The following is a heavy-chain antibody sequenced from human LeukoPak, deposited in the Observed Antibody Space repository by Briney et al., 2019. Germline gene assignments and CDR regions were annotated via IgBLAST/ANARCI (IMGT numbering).Heavy chain of an antibody. CDR1: GYTFTGSY. CDR2: INPSGGST. Sequence: ASVKVSCKASGYTFTGSYMHWVRQAPGQGLEWMGIINPSGGSTSYAQNFQGRITMTRDTSTSTVCMELSSLRSEDTAVYYCARRDSSGYYYFDYWGQGTLVTVSS. J-gene: IGHJ4*02. V-gene: IGHV1-46*01. CDR3: ARRDSSGYYYFDY. D-gene: IGHD3-22*01.